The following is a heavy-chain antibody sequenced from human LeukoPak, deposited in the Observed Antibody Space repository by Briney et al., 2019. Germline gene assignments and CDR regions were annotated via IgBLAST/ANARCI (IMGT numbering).Heavy chain of an antibody. V-gene: IGHV1-2*04. CDR2: INPNSGGT. J-gene: IGHJ4*02. D-gene: IGHD3-10*01. CDR1: GYGFTAYY. Sequence: ASVKVSCKASGYGFTAYYMHWVRQAPGQGLEWMGWINPNSGGTNYAQKFQGWVTMTRDTSISTAYMELSRLRSDDTAVYYCARLGFGELPLGLDYWGQGTLVIVSS. CDR3: ARLGFGELPLGLDY.